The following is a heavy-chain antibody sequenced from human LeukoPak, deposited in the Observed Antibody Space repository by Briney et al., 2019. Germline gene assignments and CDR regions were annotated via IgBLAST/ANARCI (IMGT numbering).Heavy chain of an antibody. CDR2: IYYSGST. CDR1: GGSISSYY. V-gene: IGHV4-59*01. Sequence: SETLSLTCTVSGGSISSYYWSWIRQPPGKGLEWIGYIYYSGSTNYNPSLKSRVTISVDTSKNQFSLKLSSVTAADTAVYYCARGRLIVVVAATQYYMDVWGKGTTVTVSS. D-gene: IGHD2-15*01. J-gene: IGHJ6*03. CDR3: ARGRLIVVVAATQYYMDV.